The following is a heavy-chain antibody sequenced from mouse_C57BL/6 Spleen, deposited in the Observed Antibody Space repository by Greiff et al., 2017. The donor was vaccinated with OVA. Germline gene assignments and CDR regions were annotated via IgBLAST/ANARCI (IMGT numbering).Heavy chain of an antibody. Sequence: QVQLQQPGAELVKPGASVTMSCTASGYTFTSYWITWVKQRPGQGLEWLGDIYPGSGSTNYNEKFKSKATLTVDTSCRAAYKRHSSLTTEDSAVDYCARGTTVANAMDYWGQGTSVTVSS. CDR2: IYPGSGST. D-gene: IGHD1-1*01. CDR1: GYTFTSYW. J-gene: IGHJ4*01. CDR3: ARGTTVANAMDY. V-gene: IGHV1-55*01.